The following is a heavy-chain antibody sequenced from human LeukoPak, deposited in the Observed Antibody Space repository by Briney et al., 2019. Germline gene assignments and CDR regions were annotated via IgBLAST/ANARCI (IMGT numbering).Heavy chain of an antibody. CDR3: ARDSGSYYPTDY. Sequence: SVKVSCKASGGTFSSYAISWVRQAPGQGLEWMGGIIPIFGTANYAQKFQGRVTITTDESTSTAYMELSSLRSEDTAVYYCARDSGSYYPTDYWGQGTLVTVSS. J-gene: IGHJ4*02. D-gene: IGHD1-26*01. V-gene: IGHV1-69*05. CDR1: GGTFSSYA. CDR2: IIPIFGTA.